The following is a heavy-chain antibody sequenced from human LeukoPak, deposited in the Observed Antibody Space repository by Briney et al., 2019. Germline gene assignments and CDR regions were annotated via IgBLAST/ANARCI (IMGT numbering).Heavy chain of an antibody. CDR2: ISGSGGST. D-gene: IGHD1-1*01. Sequence: GGSLRLSCAASGFTFSSYAMSWVRQAPGKGLEWVSAISGSGGSTYYADSVKGRFTISRDNSKNTLYLQMNSLRAEDTAVYYXXKXTRXQLERRLGFDYWGQGTLVTVSS. J-gene: IGHJ4*02. CDR3: XKXTRXQLERRLGFDY. CDR1: GFTFSSYA. V-gene: IGHV3-23*01.